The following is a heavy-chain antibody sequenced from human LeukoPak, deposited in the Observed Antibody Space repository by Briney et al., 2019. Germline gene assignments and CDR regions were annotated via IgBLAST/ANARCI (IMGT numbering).Heavy chain of an antibody. V-gene: IGHV1-2*02. CDR2: INPNSGGT. Sequence: ASVKVSCKASGYTFTGYYVHWVRQAPGQGLEWMGWINPNSGGTKYAQKFQGRATMTRDTSISSAYMEVSRLRSDDTAVYYCARENTNLDYWGQGTLVTVSS. CDR3: ARENTNLDY. CDR1: GYTFTGYY. J-gene: IGHJ4*02.